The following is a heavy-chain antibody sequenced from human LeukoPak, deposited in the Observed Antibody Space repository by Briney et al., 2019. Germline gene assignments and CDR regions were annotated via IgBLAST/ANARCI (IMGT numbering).Heavy chain of an antibody. CDR1: GGSFSSYY. D-gene: IGHD1-26*01. CDR2: IYYSGNA. V-gene: IGHV4-59*12. Sequence: SETLSLTCTVSGGSFSSYYWSWIRQPPGKGLEWIGYIYYSGNANYNPSLESRVTISVDTSKNQFSLKLSSVTAADTAVYYCASSGSYSTFDYWGQGTLVTVSS. CDR3: ASSGSYSTFDY. J-gene: IGHJ4*02.